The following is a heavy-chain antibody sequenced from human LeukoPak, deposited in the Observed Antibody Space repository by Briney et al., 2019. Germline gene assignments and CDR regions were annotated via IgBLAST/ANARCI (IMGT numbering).Heavy chain of an antibody. J-gene: IGHJ4*02. D-gene: IGHD3-22*01. CDR2: INHSGST. V-gene: IGHV4-34*01. CDR3: ARGYIGYYYDSSGLDY. CDR1: GGFFSGYY. Sequence: SETLSLTCAVYGGFFSGYYWSWIRQPPGKGLEWIGEINHSGSTNYNPSLKSRVTISVDTSKNQFSLKLSSVTAADTAVYYCARGYIGYYYDSSGLDYWGQGTLVTVSS.